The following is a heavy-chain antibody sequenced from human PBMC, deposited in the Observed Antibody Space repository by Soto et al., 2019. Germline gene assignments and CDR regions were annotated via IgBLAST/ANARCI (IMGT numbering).Heavy chain of an antibody. CDR3: AGPLRGGYSYGPTYFDY. CDR2: IIPIFGTA. J-gene: IGHJ4*02. D-gene: IGHD5-18*01. CDR1: GGTFSSYS. V-gene: IGHV1-69*13. Sequence: ASVKVSCKASGGTFSSYSISWVRQAPGQGLEWMGGIIPIFGTANYAQKFQGRVTITADESTSTAYMELSSLRSEDTAVYYCAGPLRGGYSYGPTYFDYWGQGTLVTVSS.